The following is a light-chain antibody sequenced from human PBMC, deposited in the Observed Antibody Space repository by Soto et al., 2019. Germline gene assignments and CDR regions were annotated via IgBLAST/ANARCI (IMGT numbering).Light chain of an antibody. J-gene: IGKJ1*01. CDR3: HQRQSWPRT. CDR1: QYINTR. Sequence: EIVLTQSPATLSSFPGDRVTLSCRASQYINTRLAWYQHRPGQAPRLLIYQTSIRAAGMPARFSARGTGTDFTLTINDVQAEDFAVYYCHQRQSWPRTFGQGTKVDIK. CDR2: QTS. V-gene: IGKV3-11*01.